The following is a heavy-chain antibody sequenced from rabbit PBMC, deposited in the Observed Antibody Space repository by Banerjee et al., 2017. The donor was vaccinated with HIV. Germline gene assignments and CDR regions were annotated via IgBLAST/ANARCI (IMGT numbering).Heavy chain of an antibody. V-gene: IGHV1S45*01. Sequence: QEQLVESGGDLVKPKGSLTLTCTASGFTLSSYWICWVRQAPGKGLEWIACIYTDITYYASWAKGRFTISKTSSTTVTLQMTSLTAADTATYFCARDPYADISGYSLWGPGTLVTVS. CDR2: IYTDIT. D-gene: IGHD7-1*01. J-gene: IGHJ4*01. CDR1: GFTLSSYW. CDR3: ARDPYADISGYSL.